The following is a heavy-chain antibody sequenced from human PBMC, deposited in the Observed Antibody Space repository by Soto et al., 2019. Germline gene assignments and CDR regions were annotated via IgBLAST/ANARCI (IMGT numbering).Heavy chain of an antibody. J-gene: IGHJ6*02. CDR3: TNGATIRRYVNYYFGIHV. CDR1: GDSVASTSAA. Sequence: PSQTLSLTSAMSGDSVASTSAAWNWIRQSPSRGLEWLGRTYYRAKWYTDYADSVNGRITIYPDTSKTPVSLQLKSVTDEDTAVYYCTNGATIRRYVNYYFGIHVWGPGTMLAVYS. CDR2: TYYRAKWYT. V-gene: IGHV6-1*01. D-gene: IGHD2-2*01.